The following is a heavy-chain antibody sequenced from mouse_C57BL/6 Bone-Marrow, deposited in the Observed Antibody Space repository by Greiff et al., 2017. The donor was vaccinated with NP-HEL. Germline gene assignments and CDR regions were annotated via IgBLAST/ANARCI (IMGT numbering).Heavy chain of an antibody. D-gene: IGHD2-3*01. CDR2: ISSGSSTI. CDR3: ARNGYYVPAY. V-gene: IGHV5-17*01. CDR1: GFTFSDYG. J-gene: IGHJ3*01. Sequence: EVKLVESGGGLVKPGGSLKLSCAASGFTFSDYGMHWVRQAPEKGLEWVAYISSGSSTIYYADTVQGRFTISRDNAKNTLFLQMTSLRSEDTAMYYCARNGYYVPAYWGQGTLVTVSA.